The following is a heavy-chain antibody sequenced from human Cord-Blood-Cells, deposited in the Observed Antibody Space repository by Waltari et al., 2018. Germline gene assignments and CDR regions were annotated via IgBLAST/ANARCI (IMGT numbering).Heavy chain of an antibody. J-gene: IGHJ4*02. CDR2: SIPIFGTA. V-gene: IGHV1-69*01. Sequence: QVQLVQSGAGVKKPGSSVQVSCKAFGGTFSSYAFSWVRQAPGQGLECMGGSIPIFGTANYAQKFQRRVTNTAAESTSTAYMGLSSRRSEDTAVYYCARARDGYNYNYFDYWGQGTLVTVSS. CDR1: GGTFSSYA. CDR3: ARARDGYNYNYFDY. D-gene: IGHD5-12*01.